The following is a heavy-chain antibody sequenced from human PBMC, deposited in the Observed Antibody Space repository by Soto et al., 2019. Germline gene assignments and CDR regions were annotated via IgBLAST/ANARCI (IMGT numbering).Heavy chain of an antibody. V-gene: IGHV4-59*08. CDR2: IYYSGST. CDR1: GGSISNYY. D-gene: IGHD2-15*01. CDR3: ARRVGWYSHFDY. J-gene: IGHJ4*02. Sequence: KTSETLSLTCTVSGGSISNYYWSWIRQPPGKGLEWIGYIYYSGSTNYNPSLKSRVTISLDTSKNQFSLKLSSVTAADTAMYYCARRVGWYSHFDYWGQGTLVTVSS.